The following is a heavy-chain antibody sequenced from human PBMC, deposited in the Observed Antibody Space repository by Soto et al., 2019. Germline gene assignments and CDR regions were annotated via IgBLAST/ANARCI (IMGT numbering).Heavy chain of an antibody. J-gene: IGHJ3*02. CDR1: GDSISRIDYY. CDR2: IYFRGDT. Sequence: SETLSLTCSVSGDSISRIDYYWTWIRQHPEKGLEWIGNIYFRGDTYYSPSLESRLTISVDTSKNQFSLKLTSVTAADTAVYYCAREGGSYDSGGYLIRGAFDIWGQGTMVTVSS. CDR3: AREGGSYDSGGYLIRGAFDI. V-gene: IGHV4-31*03. D-gene: IGHD3-22*01.